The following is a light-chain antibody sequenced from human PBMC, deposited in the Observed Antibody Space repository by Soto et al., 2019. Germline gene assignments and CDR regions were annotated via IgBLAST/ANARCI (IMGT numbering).Light chain of an antibody. V-gene: IGKV1-6*02. J-gene: IGKJ4*01. CDR1: QGIGND. Sequence: AIQMAQSPSSLCASVGDRVTITCRASQGIGNDVGWYQQKPGKAPKLLLYAATTLQSGVPSRFSGTRSGTDFTLTISSLQPEDFATYYCLQDHNSPLTFGGGTKVEIK. CDR3: LQDHNSPLT. CDR2: AAT.